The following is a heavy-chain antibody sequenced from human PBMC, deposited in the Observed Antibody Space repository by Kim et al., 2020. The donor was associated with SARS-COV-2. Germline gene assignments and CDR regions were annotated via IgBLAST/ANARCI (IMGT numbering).Heavy chain of an antibody. V-gene: IGHV3-15*01. CDR3: TTHYYYGSGSYYKPPL. D-gene: IGHD3-10*01. CDR1: GFTFSNAW. Sequence: GGSPRLSCAASGFTFSNAWMSWVRQAPGKGLEWVGRIKSKTDGGTTDYAAPVKGRFTISRDDSKNTLYLQMNSLKTEDTAVYYCTTHYYYGSGSYYKPPLWGQGTLVTVSS. CDR2: IKSKTDGGTT. J-gene: IGHJ4*02.